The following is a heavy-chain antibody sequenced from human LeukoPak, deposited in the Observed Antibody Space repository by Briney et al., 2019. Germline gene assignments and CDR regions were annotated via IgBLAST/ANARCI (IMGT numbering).Heavy chain of an antibody. D-gene: IGHD4-17*01. V-gene: IGHV4-34*01. Sequence: KPSETLSLTCAVYGGSFSGYYWSWIRQPPGRGLEWIGEINHSVSTNYNPSLKSRVTLSVDPSKNQFSLKLSSVTAADTAVYYCARGPRYGDYGRYFDLWGRGTLVTVSS. CDR2: INHSVST. J-gene: IGHJ2*01. CDR3: ARGPRYGDYGRYFDL. CDR1: GGSFSGYY.